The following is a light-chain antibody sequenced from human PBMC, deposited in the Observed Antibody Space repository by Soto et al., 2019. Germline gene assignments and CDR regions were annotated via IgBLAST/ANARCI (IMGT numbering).Light chain of an antibody. CDR3: QQYGSSPRT. J-gene: IGKJ1*01. V-gene: IGKV3-20*01. CDR1: QSVSSGY. Sequence: EIVLTHSPGTLSLSPGEIATLSCRASQSVSSGYLAWYQQKPGQAPRLLIYGASIRAAGIPDRFSGSGSGADFTLTISRLEPEDFAVYYCQQYGSSPRTFGQGTKVDIK. CDR2: GAS.